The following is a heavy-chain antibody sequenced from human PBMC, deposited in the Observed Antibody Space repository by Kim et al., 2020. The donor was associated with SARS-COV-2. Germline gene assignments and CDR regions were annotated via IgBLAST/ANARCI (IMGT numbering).Heavy chain of an antibody. J-gene: IGHJ4*02. D-gene: IGHD3-16*02. CDR1: DGSFSGYY. CDR2: INHSGST. CDR3: ARGPVITFGGVIAPKPFDY. Sequence: SETLSLTCAVYDGSFSGYYWSWIRQPPGKGLEWIGEINHSGSTNYNPSLKSRVTISVDTSKNQFSLKLSSVTAADTAVYYCARGPVITFGGVIAPKPFDYWGQGTLVTVSS. V-gene: IGHV4-34*01.